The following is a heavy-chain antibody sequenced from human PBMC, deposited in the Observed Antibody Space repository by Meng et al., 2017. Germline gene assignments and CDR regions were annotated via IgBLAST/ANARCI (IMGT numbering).Heavy chain of an antibody. J-gene: IGHJ4*02. Sequence: QLQLQESGSGLVKPSQTLSLTCAVSGGSVSSGGYSWNWIRQPPGKGLEWIGYIFHSGTTYYNPSPESRVTISIDTSKNQFSLKVTSATAADTAVYYCARGYGGLDYWGQGTLVTVSS. CDR1: GGSVSSGGYS. CDR2: IFHSGTT. CDR3: ARGYGGLDY. D-gene: IGHD3-10*01. V-gene: IGHV4-30-2*01.